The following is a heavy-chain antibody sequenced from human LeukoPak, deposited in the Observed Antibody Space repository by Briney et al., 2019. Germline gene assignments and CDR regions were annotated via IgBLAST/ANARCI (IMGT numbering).Heavy chain of an antibody. CDR3: ARRGGSSSRRSPIDY. CDR2: IKQDGSQR. CDR1: GLTFSDYW. D-gene: IGHD6-6*01. Sequence: PGGSLRLSCTASGLTFSDYWMTGVRQAPGKGPEWVANIKQDGSQRYYVDSVRGRFTISRDNAKNSLFLQMNGLRAEDTAVYYCARRGGSSSRRSPIDYWGQGTLVTVSS. V-gene: IGHV3-7*01. J-gene: IGHJ4*02.